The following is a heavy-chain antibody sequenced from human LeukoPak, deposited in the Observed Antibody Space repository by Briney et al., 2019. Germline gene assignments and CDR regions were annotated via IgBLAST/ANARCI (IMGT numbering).Heavy chain of an antibody. CDR3: ARDGELVVVTAILDY. Sequence: PGGSLRLSCAASGFTFSSYAMHWVRQAPGKGLEWVAVISYDGSNKYYADSVKGRFTISRDNSKNTLYLQMNSLRAEDTAVYYCARDGELVVVTAILDYWGQGTLVTVSS. CDR1: GFTFSSYA. D-gene: IGHD2-21*02. J-gene: IGHJ4*02. V-gene: IGHV3-30-3*01. CDR2: ISYDGSNK.